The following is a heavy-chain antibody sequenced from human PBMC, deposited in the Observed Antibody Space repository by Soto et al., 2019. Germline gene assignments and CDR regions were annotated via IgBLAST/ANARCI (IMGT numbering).Heavy chain of an antibody. Sequence: GGSLRLSCAASGFTFSSYAMHWVRQAPGKGLEWVAVISYDGSNKYYADSVKGRFTISRDNSKNTLYLQMNSLRAEDTAVYYCARDSPSLWFGELLNYYFDYWGQGTLVTVSS. CDR3: ARDSPSLWFGELLNYYFDY. V-gene: IGHV3-30-3*01. J-gene: IGHJ4*02. D-gene: IGHD3-10*01. CDR2: ISYDGSNK. CDR1: GFTFSSYA.